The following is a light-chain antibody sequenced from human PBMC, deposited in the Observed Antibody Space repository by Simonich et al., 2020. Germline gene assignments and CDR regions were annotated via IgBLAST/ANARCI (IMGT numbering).Light chain of an antibody. CDR3: QQYDNLPFT. V-gene: IGKV1-33*01. CDR1: QDISNY. Sequence: DIQMTQSPPYLSASVGDRVTITCPASQDISNYLKWYQQKPGKAPKLLIYEASNLETGVPSRFSERGSGTDFTFTISSLQPEDNATYYCQQYDNLPFTFGPGTKVDIK. J-gene: IGKJ3*01. CDR2: EAS.